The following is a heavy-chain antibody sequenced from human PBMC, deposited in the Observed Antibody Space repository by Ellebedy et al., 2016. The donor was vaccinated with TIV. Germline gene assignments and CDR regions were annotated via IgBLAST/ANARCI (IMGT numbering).Heavy chain of an antibody. J-gene: IGHJ4*02. V-gene: IGHV3-33*01. CDR3: ARGRVGAIPFDY. Sequence: GGSLRLXXAASGFTFSSYGMHWVRQAPGKGLEWVAVIWYDGSNKYYADSVKGRFTISRDNSKNTLYLQMNSLRAEDTAVYYCARGRVGAIPFDYWGQGTLVTVSS. CDR1: GFTFSSYG. CDR2: IWYDGSNK. D-gene: IGHD1-26*01.